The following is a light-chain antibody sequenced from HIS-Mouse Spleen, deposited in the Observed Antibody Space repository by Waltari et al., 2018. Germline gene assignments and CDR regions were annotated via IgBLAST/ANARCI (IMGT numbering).Light chain of an antibody. CDR1: SSDVGGYNY. J-gene: IGLJ1*01. V-gene: IGLV2-14*01. CDR3: SSYTSSSTPYV. CDR2: EIS. Sequence: QSALTQPASVSGSPGQSITISCTGTSSDVGGYNYVSWYQQHPGKAPKLMIYEISNRPTGVDNRFAGYKSGNPASLDISGLQADDEADYYCSSYTSSSTPYVFGTGTKVTVL.